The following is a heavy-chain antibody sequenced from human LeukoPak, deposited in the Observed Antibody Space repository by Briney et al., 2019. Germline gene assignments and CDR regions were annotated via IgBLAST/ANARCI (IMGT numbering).Heavy chain of an antibody. Sequence: SETLSLTCTVSGGSISSSSYYWGWIRQPPVKGLEWIGSIYYSGSTYYNPSLKSRVTISVDTSKNQFSLKLSSVTAADTAVYYCARQLYYYDSSGYYQGGFDYWGQGTLVTVSS. CDR3: ARQLYYYDSSGYYQGGFDY. V-gene: IGHV4-39*01. CDR2: IYYSGST. D-gene: IGHD3-22*01. J-gene: IGHJ4*02. CDR1: GGSISSSSYY.